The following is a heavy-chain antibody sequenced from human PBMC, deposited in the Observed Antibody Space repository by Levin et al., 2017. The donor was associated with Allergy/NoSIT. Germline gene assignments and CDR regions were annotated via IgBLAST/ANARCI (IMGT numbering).Heavy chain of an antibody. CDR3: ARVETYGTGKTQFDP. CDR2: IYYTGST. J-gene: IGHJ5*02. V-gene: IGHV4-30-4*01. Sequence: SETLSLTCTVAGGSISTGDYYWTWIRQPPGKGLEWIGYIYYTGSTYYNPSLKSRVTVSVDTSKNQFSLKVLSVTAADTAAYYCARVETYGTGKTQFDPWGQGILVTVSS. CDR1: GGSISTGDYY. D-gene: IGHD3-10*01.